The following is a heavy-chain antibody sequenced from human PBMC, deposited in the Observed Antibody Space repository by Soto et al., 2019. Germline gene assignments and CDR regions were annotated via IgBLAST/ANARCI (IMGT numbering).Heavy chain of an antibody. CDR3: ASSRVTTDSTFDYYYGMDV. CDR1: GYSFTSYW. Sequence: EVQLVQSGAEVKKPGESLKISCKGSGYSFTSYWIGWVRQMPGKGLEWMGIIYPGDSDTRYSPSFQGQVTISADKSISTAYLQWSSLKASDTAMYYCASSRVTTDSTFDYYYGMDVWGQGTTVTVSS. CDR2: IYPGDSDT. V-gene: IGHV5-51*01. J-gene: IGHJ6*02. D-gene: IGHD4-17*01.